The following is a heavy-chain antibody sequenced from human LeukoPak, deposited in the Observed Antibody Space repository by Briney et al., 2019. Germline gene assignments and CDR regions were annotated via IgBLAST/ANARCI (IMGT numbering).Heavy chain of an antibody. D-gene: IGHD1-1*01. J-gene: IGHJ4*02. CDR3: TRDWNHYLDY. Sequence: GGSLRLSCTSSGFTFRTYVIHWVRQAPGKGLEWVAVIWYDGSNKFYADSVKGRFTISRDNSKNTLWLRMDSLRAEDTAVYYCTRDWNHYLDYWGQGTQVTVSS. CDR1: GFTFRTYV. V-gene: IGHV3-33*01. CDR2: IWYDGSNK.